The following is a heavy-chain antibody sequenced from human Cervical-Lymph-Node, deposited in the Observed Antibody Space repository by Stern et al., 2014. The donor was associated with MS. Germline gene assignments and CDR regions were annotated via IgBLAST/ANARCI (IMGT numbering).Heavy chain of an antibody. CDR1: GGSISSGGYY. V-gene: IGHV4-31*03. D-gene: IGHD3-3*01. CDR3: ARVSYDFWSGYFPFDY. J-gene: IGHJ4*02. CDR2: IYYSGST. Sequence: QVKLVESGPGLVKPSQTLSLTCTVSGGSISSGGYYWSWIRQHPGKGLEWIGYIYYSGSTYYNPSLKSRVTISVDTSKNQFSLKLSSVTAADTAVYYCARVSYDFWSGYFPFDYWGQGTLVTVSS.